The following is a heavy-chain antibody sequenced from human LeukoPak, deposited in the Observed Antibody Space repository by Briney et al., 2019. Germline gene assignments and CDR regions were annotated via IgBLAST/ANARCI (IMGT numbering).Heavy chain of an antibody. V-gene: IGHV3-53*01. CDR2: IYSGGST. Sequence: TGGSLRLSCAASGFTVSSKYMTCVRQAPGKGLEWVSIIYSGGSTYYADSVKGRFTISRDNSKNTVYLQMNSLRAEDTAVYYCARLPPGDYWGQGTLVIVSS. CDR1: GFTVSSKY. D-gene: IGHD1-14*01. J-gene: IGHJ4*02. CDR3: ARLPPGDY.